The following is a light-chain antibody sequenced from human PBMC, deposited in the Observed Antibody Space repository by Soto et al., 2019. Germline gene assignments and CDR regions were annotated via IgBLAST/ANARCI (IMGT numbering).Light chain of an antibody. CDR2: GAS. J-gene: IGKJ5*01. CDR1: QTIINTY. CDR3: QQYGSSPPIT. V-gene: IGKV3-20*01. Sequence: EIVLAQSPGTLSLSPGERATLSCRASQTIINTYLAWYQQKPGQAPRLLIYGASSRATGIPDRFSGSGSGTDFTLTINRLEPEDFAVYYCQQYGSSPPITFGQGTRLEI.